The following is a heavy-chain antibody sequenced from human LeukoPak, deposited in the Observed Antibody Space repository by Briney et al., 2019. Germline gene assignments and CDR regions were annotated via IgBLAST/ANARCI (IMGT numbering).Heavy chain of an antibody. CDR2: ISGDGGST. CDR3: ARDSQEFFQH. Sequence: PGGSLRLSCAASVFTFDNYAIHWVRQAPGKGLEWVSLISGDGGSTYYADSMKGRFTISRDNSKNSLYLQMNSLRTEDTALYYCARDSQEFFQHWGQGTLVTVSS. CDR1: VFTFDNYA. V-gene: IGHV3-43*02. J-gene: IGHJ1*01.